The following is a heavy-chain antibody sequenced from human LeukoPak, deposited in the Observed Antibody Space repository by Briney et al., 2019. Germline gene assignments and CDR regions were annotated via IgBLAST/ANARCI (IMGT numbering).Heavy chain of an antibody. CDR3: ARLAAAEYYYYYMDV. Sequence: PGESLRLSCAASGFTFSTYNMNWVRQAPGKGLEWVSSITSTSSYIYYADSVKGRSTISRDNAKNSLYLQMNSLRAEDTAVYYCARLAAAEYYYYYMDVWGKGTTVTISS. CDR1: GFTFSTYN. J-gene: IGHJ6*03. D-gene: IGHD6-13*01. V-gene: IGHV3-21*04. CDR2: ITSTSSYI.